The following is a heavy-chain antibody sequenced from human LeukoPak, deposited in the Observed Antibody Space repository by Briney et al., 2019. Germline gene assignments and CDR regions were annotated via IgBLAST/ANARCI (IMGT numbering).Heavy chain of an antibody. J-gene: IGHJ3*02. CDR1: GFTFSDYY. V-gene: IGHV4-38-2*01. CDR2: IYYSGST. D-gene: IGHD3-3*01. CDR3: ARSYYDFWSGYYDAFDI. Sequence: GSLRLSCAASGFTFSDYYLSWIRQPPGKGLEWIGSIYYSGSTYYNPSLKSRVTISVDTSKNQFSLKLSSVTAADTAVYYCARSYYDFWSGYYDAFDIWGQGTMVTVSS.